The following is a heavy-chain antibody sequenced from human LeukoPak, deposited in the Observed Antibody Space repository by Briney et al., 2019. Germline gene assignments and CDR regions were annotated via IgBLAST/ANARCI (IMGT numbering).Heavy chain of an antibody. Sequence: ASVKVSCKASGYTFTDYYMHWVRQAPGQGLEWMGWINPNSGGTNYAQKFQGRVTMTRDTSISTAYMELSRLRSDDTAVYYCARDWRADGYKSYYFDYWGQGTLVTVSS. CDR3: ARDWRADGYKSYYFDY. CDR2: INPNSGGT. V-gene: IGHV1-2*02. CDR1: GYTFTDYY. D-gene: IGHD5-24*01. J-gene: IGHJ4*02.